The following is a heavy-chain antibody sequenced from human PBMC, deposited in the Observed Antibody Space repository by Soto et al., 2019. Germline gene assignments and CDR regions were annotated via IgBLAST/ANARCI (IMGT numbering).Heavy chain of an antibody. CDR2: INHTEST. CDR3: ATRRTVFGLVIPTFHP. Sequence: SETLSLTCAVYGGSVNGYYWNWIRQPPGKGLGWIGEINHTESTHYNSSLKRQVPMSVYTSKHQFSLRLSSVTAADMAIYSCATRRTVFGLVIPTFHPWGEGTKVTVS. D-gene: IGHD3-3*01. V-gene: IGHV4-34*01. CDR1: GGSVNGYY. J-gene: IGHJ5*02.